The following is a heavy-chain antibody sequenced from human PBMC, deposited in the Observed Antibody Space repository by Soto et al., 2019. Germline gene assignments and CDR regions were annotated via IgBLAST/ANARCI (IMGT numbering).Heavy chain of an antibody. Sequence: SVKVSCKASGDTFSFYTINWVRQAPGLGLEWMGRVNPIVSMSNYAQKFQGRVTMTTDTSTSTAYMELRSLRSDDTAVYYCAREGGCISTSCYAYWGEGTLVTVSS. CDR3: AREGGCISTSCYAY. CDR1: GDTFSFYT. V-gene: IGHV1-69*04. J-gene: IGHJ4*02. CDR2: VNPIVSMS. D-gene: IGHD2-2*01.